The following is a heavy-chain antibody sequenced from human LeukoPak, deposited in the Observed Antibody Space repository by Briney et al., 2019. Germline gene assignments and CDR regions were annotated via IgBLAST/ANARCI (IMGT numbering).Heavy chain of an antibody. Sequence: GGSLRLSCAASGFTFSSYAMSWVRQAPGKGLEWVSAISGSGGSTYYADSVKGRFTISRDNSKNTLYLQMSSLRAEDTAVYYCAKDPARTIFGVKDYWGQGTLVTVSS. CDR3: AKDPARTIFGVKDY. CDR1: GFTFSSYA. CDR2: ISGSGGST. J-gene: IGHJ4*02. V-gene: IGHV3-23*01. D-gene: IGHD3-3*01.